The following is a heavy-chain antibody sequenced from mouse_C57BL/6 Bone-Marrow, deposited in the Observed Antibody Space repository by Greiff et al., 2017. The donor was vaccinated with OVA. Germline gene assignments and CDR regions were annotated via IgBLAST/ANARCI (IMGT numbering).Heavy chain of an antibody. J-gene: IGHJ1*03. CDR1: GFSFNTYA. Sequence: EVQGVESGGGLVQPKGSLKLSCAASGFSFNTYAMNWVRQAPGKGLEWVARIRSKSNNYATYYADSVKDRFTISRDDSESMLYLQMNNLKTEDTAMYYCVRRSTTVVATDWYFDVWGTGTTVTVSS. V-gene: IGHV10-1*01. D-gene: IGHD1-1*01. CDR3: VRRSTTVVATDWYFDV. CDR2: IRSKSNNYAT.